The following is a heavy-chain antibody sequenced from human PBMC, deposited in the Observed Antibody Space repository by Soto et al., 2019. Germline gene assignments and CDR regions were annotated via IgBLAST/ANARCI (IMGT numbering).Heavy chain of an antibody. J-gene: IGHJ4*02. Sequence: SETHSLTCAVSGGTSISGGYSWSWIRQPPGKGLEWIGYIYHSGSTYYNPSLKSRVTISVDRSKNQFSLKLSSVTAADTAVYYCARATMVRGVTYWDYFDYWGQGTLVTSPQ. D-gene: IGHD3-10*01. CDR1: GGTSISGGYS. CDR2: IYHSGST. V-gene: IGHV4-30-2*01. CDR3: ARATMVRGVTYWDYFDY.